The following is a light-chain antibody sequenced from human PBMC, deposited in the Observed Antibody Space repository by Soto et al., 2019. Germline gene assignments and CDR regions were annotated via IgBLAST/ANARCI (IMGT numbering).Light chain of an antibody. CDR1: QSVSSSD. J-gene: IGKJ2*01. CDR2: GAS. Sequence: EIVLTHSPGTLSLSPGDRATLSCRASQSVSSSDFAWYQQKAAQAPRLLIYGASSRATGIPDRFSGSGSGTDFTLTISRLEPEDFAVYYCQQYSSSPLYTFGQGTKLEI. V-gene: IGKV3-20*01. CDR3: QQYSSSPLYT.